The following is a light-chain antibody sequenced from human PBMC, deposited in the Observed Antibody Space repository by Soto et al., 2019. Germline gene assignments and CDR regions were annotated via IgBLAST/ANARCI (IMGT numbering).Light chain of an antibody. J-gene: IGKJ3*01. CDR1: QSVSSY. Sequence: EIVLTQSPATLSLSPGERATLSCRASQSVSSYLAWYQQKPCQAPRLLIYDASNRSTGIPARFSGSGSGTDFTLTNSSIEPEDFAVYYWQQRSNCLFTFGPGTKVDIK. CDR2: DAS. CDR3: QQRSNCLFT. V-gene: IGKV3-11*01.